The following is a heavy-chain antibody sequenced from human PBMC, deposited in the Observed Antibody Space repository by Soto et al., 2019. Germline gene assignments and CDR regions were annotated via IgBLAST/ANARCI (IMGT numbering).Heavy chain of an antibody. Sequence: PGGSLRLSCAASGFTFRSYARHWVRQAPGKGLEWVAVISYDGSNKYYADSVKGRFTISRDNSKNTLYLQMNSLRAEDTAVYYCAREVMGDCSSTSCSYYFDYWGQGTLVTVSS. J-gene: IGHJ4*02. V-gene: IGHV3-30-3*01. CDR1: GFTFRSYA. CDR2: ISYDGSNK. D-gene: IGHD2-2*01. CDR3: AREVMGDCSSTSCSYYFDY.